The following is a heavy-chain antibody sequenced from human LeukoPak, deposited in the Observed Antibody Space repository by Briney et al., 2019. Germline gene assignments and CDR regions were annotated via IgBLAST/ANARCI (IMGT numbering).Heavy chain of an antibody. V-gene: IGHV3-20*04. CDR1: GFTFDDYG. D-gene: IGHD3-3*01. J-gene: IGHJ5*02. CDR2: INWNGGST. Sequence: PGGSLRLSCATSGFTFDDYGMSWVRQAPGKGLEWVSGINWNGGSTGYADSVKGRFTISRDNAKNSLYLQMKSLRAEDTALYYCARDRPAAYYDFWSGPFPAVNWFDPWGQGTLVTVSS. CDR3: ARDRPAAYYDFWSGPFPAVNWFDP.